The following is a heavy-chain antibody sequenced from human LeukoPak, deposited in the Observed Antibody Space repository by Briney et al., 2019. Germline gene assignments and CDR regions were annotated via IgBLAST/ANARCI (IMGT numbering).Heavy chain of an antibody. CDR3: AMQVGIYGDYNNWFDP. CDR1: GDSISSSSYY. D-gene: IGHD4-17*01. V-gene: IGHV4-39*01. CDR2: IYYSGST. J-gene: IGHJ5*02. Sequence: SETLSLTCTVSGDSISSSSYYWGWIRQPPGKGLEWIATIYYSGSTYFNPSLKSRVTISVDTSKNQFSLKLSSVTAADTAVYYCAMQVGIYGDYNNWFDPWGQGARVTVSS.